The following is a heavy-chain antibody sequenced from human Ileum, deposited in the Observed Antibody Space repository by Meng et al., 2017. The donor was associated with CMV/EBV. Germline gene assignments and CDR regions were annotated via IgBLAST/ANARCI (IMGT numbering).Heavy chain of an antibody. Sequence: SETLSLTCTVSGGSISSTSYYWGWIRQPPGKGLEWIGTISYSGTTYYSPSLKSRLTISVDTSKNQFSLKLSSVTAADTAVYYCARGLNGYSSSWSDYWGQGTLVTVSS. D-gene: IGHD6-13*01. CDR2: ISYSGTT. J-gene: IGHJ4*02. CDR1: GGSISSTSYY. CDR3: ARGLNGYSSSWSDY. V-gene: IGHV4-39*07.